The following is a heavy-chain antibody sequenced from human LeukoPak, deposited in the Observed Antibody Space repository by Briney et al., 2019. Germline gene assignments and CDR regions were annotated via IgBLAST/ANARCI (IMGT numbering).Heavy chain of an antibody. CDR2: INPNSGGT. J-gene: IGHJ4*02. CDR1: GYTFTGYY. CDR3: ARSSYYDSEGSYYFDY. V-gene: IGHV1-2*02. D-gene: IGHD3-22*01. Sequence: ASVKVSCKASGYTFTGYYTHWVRQAPGQGLEWMGWINPNSGGTNYAQKFQGRVTMTRDTSISTAYMELSRLRSDDTAVYYCARSSYYDSEGSYYFDYWGQGTLVTVSS.